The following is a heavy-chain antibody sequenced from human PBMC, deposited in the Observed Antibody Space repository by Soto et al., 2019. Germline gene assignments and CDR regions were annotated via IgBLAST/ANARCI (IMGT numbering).Heavy chain of an antibody. CDR3: ARDLSSGYYFDY. D-gene: IGHD3-22*01. CDR1: GFTFSSYA. J-gene: IGHJ4*02. Sequence: QVQLVESGGVVVQPGRSLRLSCAASGFTFSSYAMHWVRQAPGKGLEWVAVISYDGSNKYYADSVKGRFTISRDNSKNTLYLQMNSLRAEDTALYYCARDLSSGYYFDYWGQGTLVTVSS. V-gene: IGHV3-30-3*01. CDR2: ISYDGSNK.